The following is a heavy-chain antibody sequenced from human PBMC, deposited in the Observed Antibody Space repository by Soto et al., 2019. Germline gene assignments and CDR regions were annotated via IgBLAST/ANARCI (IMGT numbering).Heavy chain of an antibody. Sequence: SVKVSGKASGGTFSSYAISWVQQAPGQGLEWMGGIIPIFGTANYAQKFQGRVTITADESTSTAYMELSSLRSEDTAVYYCARDYDFWSGYGPNGMDVWGQGTTVTVSS. V-gene: IGHV1-69*13. CDR2: IIPIFGTA. CDR3: ARDYDFWSGYGPNGMDV. J-gene: IGHJ6*02. D-gene: IGHD3-3*01. CDR1: GGTFSSYA.